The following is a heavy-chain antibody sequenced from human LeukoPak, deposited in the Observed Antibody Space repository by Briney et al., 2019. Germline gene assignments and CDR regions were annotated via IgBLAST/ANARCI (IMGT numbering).Heavy chain of an antibody. CDR2: INPSSGDT. CDR3: ARDPGYSYAFDI. Sequence: GASVKVSCKASGYTFTSYYMHWVRQAPGQGLEWMGRINPSSGDTEYGQGFQGRVTLTRDTSSSTANMELRRLRSDDTAVYYCARDPGYSYAFDIWGQGTVVIVSS. D-gene: IGHD2-21*01. V-gene: IGHV1-2*06. CDR1: GYTFTSYY. J-gene: IGHJ3*02.